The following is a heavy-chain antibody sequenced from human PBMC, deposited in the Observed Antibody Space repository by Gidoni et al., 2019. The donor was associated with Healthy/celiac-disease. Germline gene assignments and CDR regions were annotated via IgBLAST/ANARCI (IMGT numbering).Heavy chain of an antibody. V-gene: IGHV4-59*08. CDR2: RYSSGST. CDR3: AIHRVGATGGHYYYGMDV. D-gene: IGHD1-26*01. CDR1: GGAISSDD. Sequence: QVQLQESGPGLVKPAETLSLTCTVAGGAISSDDWSWIRQPPGKGLEWFGYRYSSGSTNYNPALKSRVTISVDTSKNQFSLKLSSVTAADTAVYYCAIHRVGATGGHYYYGMDVWGQGTTVTVSS. J-gene: IGHJ6*02.